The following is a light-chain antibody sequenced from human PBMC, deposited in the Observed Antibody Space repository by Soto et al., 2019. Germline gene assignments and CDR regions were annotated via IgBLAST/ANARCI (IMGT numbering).Light chain of an antibody. Sequence: DIQLTQSPSTLSASIGDRGNITCRASQSISSWLAWYQQKPGKAPKVLIYKASNLESGVPSRFSGSGSETEFTLTIRSLQPDDFATYYCQQYNVYSTFGGGTKVDIK. CDR3: QQYNVYST. V-gene: IGKV1-5*03. CDR1: QSISSW. CDR2: KAS. J-gene: IGKJ4*01.